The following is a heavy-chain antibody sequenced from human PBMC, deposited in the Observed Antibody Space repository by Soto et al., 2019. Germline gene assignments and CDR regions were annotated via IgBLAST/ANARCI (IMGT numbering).Heavy chain of an antibody. J-gene: IGHJ4*02. Sequence: EVQLVQSGAEVKEPGESLRISCNGSGYTFTNYWISWVRQMPGKGLEWMGRIDPSDSHTNNSPSFEGHVTISADKSISTAYLHWSSLRASDTAMYYCARHLSDGFFEYWGQGTLVTVSS. V-gene: IGHV5-10-1*01. D-gene: IGHD3-10*01. CDR2: IDPSDSHT. CDR3: ARHLSDGFFEY. CDR1: GYTFTNYW.